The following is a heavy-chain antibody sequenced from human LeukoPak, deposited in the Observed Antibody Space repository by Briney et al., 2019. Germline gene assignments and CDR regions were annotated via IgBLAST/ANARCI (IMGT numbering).Heavy chain of an antibody. V-gene: IGHV4-34*01. Sequence: PSETLSLTCGVYGGSFIGYYWSWIRQPPGKGLEWIGEINHSGSTNHNPSLKSRVTISVDTSKHQFSLKLSSVTAADTAVYYCASSPRSARYYYDSSGYFDYWGQGTLVTVSS. J-gene: IGHJ4*02. CDR1: GGSFIGYY. CDR2: INHSGST. D-gene: IGHD3-22*01. CDR3: ASSPRSARYYYDSSGYFDY.